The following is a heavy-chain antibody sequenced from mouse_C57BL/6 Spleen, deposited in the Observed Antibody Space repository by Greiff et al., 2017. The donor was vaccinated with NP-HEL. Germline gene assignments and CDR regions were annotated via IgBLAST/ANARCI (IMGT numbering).Heavy chain of an antibody. V-gene: IGHV4-1*01. CDR3: AYYYGSSWAMDY. CDR2: INPDSSTI. J-gene: IGHJ4*01. Sequence: EVKVIESGGGLVQPGGSLKLSCAASGIDFSRYWMSWVRRAPGKGLEWIGEINPDSSTINYAPSLKDKFIISRDNAKNTLYLQMSKVRSEDTALYYCAYYYGSSWAMDYWGQGTSVTVSS. CDR1: GIDFSRYW. D-gene: IGHD1-1*01.